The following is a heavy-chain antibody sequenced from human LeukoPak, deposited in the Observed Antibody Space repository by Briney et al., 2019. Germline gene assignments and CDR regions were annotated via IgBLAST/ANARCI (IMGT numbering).Heavy chain of an antibody. D-gene: IGHD5-18*01. CDR1: GFTFSSYA. CDR2: IYSGGST. CDR3: ARSRGYSYGGPFDY. V-gene: IGHV3-53*01. Sequence: QPGGSLRLSCAASGFTFSSYAMSWVRQAPGKGLEWVSAIYSGGSTYYADSVKGRFTISRDNSKNTLYLQMNSLRAEDTAVYYCARSRGYSYGGPFDYWGQGTLVTVSS. J-gene: IGHJ4*02.